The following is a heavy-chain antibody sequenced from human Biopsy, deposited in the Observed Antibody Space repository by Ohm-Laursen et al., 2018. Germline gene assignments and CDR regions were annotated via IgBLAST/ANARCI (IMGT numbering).Heavy chain of an antibody. D-gene: IGHD6-19*01. CDR3: ALQSVAQMKNFDY. CDR2: ISPKSGDT. Sequence: SVKVSCKASGFSFTGYYIHWVRQAPGQGLEWMGWISPKSGDTNYAHKFQGNIIMTRDTSMSTAYMEMSRLRCDDTAVYYCALQSVAQMKNFDYWGQGTLVTVSS. CDR1: GFSFTGYY. J-gene: IGHJ4*02. V-gene: IGHV1-2*02.